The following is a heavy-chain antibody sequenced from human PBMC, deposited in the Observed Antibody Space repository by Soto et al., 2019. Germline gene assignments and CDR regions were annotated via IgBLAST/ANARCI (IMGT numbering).Heavy chain of an antibody. D-gene: IGHD4-17*01. CDR3: ARHGDYGGNSGWFDP. CDR1: GGSISSSSDY. Sequence: QLQLQESGPGLVKPSETLSLTCTVSGGSISSSSDYWGWIRQPPGKGLEWIATIYYSGSTYNNPSLKSRLSTSVDTSKNQFSLKLSSVTAADTAMYYCARHGDYGGNSGWFDPWGQGTLVTVSS. J-gene: IGHJ5*02. CDR2: IYYSGST. V-gene: IGHV4-39*01.